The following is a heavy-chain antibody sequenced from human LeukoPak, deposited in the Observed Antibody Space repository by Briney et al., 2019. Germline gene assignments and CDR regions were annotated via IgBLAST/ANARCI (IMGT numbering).Heavy chain of an antibody. V-gene: IGHV1-69*05. CDR3: ARDHSSSWSYYYMDV. Sequence: ASVMVSCKASGGTFSSYAISWVRQAPGQGLEWMGGIIPIFGTANYAQKFQGRVTITTDESTSTAYMELSSLRSEDTAVYYCARDHSSSWSYYYMDVWGKGTTVTVSS. D-gene: IGHD6-6*01. J-gene: IGHJ6*03. CDR2: IIPIFGTA. CDR1: GGTFSSYA.